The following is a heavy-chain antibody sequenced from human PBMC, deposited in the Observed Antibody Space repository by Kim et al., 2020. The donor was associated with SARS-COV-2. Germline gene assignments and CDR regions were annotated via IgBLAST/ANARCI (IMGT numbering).Heavy chain of an antibody. CDR2: ININDNT. CDR1: GFTFRSYA. V-gene: IGHV3-23*01. CDR3: ARGFKYGFDY. Sequence: GGSLRISCAASGFTFRSYAMNWVRQAPGKGLEWISHININDNTYYADSVKGRFTISRDNSKNTLYLQMNSLGAEDTAVYYCARGFKYGFDYWGQGTPVTV. D-gene: IGHD2-8*01. J-gene: IGHJ4*02.